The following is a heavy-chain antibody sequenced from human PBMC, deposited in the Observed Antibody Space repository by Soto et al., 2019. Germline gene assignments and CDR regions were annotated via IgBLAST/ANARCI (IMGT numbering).Heavy chain of an antibody. CDR3: ARNPIGGYYYYFDY. J-gene: IGHJ4*02. CDR2: IWYDGSNK. D-gene: IGHD3-22*01. Sequence: GSLRLSCAASGFTFSSYGMHWVRQAPGKGLEWVAVIWYDGSNKYYADSVKGRFTISRDNSKNTLYLQMNSLRAEDTAVYYCARNPIGGYYYYFDYWGQGTLVTVSS. CDR1: GFTFSSYG. V-gene: IGHV3-33*01.